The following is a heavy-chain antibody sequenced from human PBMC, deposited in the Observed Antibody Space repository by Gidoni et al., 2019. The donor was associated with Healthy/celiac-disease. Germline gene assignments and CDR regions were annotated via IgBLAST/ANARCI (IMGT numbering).Heavy chain of an antibody. CDR3: ARDRLSSSWERYYYYGVDV. Sequence: CAASGFTFSRYAMHWVRQAPGEGLEWLAVISYDGSNKYYADSVKGRFTISRDNSKNTLYLQMNSLRAEDTAVYYCARDRLSSSWERYYYYGVDVWGQGTTVTVSS. D-gene: IGHD6-13*01. J-gene: IGHJ6*02. V-gene: IGHV3-30-3*01. CDR2: ISYDGSNK. CDR1: GFTFSRYA.